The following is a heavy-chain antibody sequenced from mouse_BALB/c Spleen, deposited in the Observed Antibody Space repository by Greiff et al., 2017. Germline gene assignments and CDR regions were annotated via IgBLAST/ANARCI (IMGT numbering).Heavy chain of an antibody. V-gene: IGHV2-9-2*01. CDR2: IWTGGGT. CDR3: VRAGFTTVVAPFDD. J-gene: IGHJ2*01. CDR1: GFSLTSYD. Sequence: QVQLKESGPGLVAPSQSLSITCTVSGFSLTSYDISWIRQPPGKGLEWLGVIWTGGGTNYNSAFMSRLSISKDNSKSQVFLKMNSLQTDDTAIYYCVRAGFTTVVAPFDDWGQGTTLTVSS. D-gene: IGHD1-1*01.